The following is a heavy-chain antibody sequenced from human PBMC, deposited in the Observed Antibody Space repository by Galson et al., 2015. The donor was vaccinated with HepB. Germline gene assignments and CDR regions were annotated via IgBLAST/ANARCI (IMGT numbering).Heavy chain of an antibody. J-gene: IGHJ4*02. V-gene: IGHV2-5*02. CDR3: ARRLRRTSGWHTFDY. Sequence: PALVKPTQALTLTCTFSGFSLTTDGVGVGWIRQPPGKALEWLALIYWDDDERYIPSLKQRLTISKDTSKNRVFLTMTNMNRLDSGTYYCARRLRRTSGWHTFDYWGQGTLVTVSS. D-gene: IGHD6-19*01. CDR1: GFSLTTDGVG. CDR2: IYWDDDE.